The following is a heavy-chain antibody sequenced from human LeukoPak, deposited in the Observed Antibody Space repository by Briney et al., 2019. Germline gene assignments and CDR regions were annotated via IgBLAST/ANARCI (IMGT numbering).Heavy chain of an antibody. D-gene: IGHD1-26*01. CDR1: GYTFTGYY. Sequence: ASVKVSCKASGYTFTGYYMHWVRQAPGQGLEWMGWINPNSGGTNYAQKFQGRVTMTRDTSISTACMELSRLRSDDTAVYYCARDLSGSYEFDYWGQGTLVTVSS. V-gene: IGHV1-2*02. CDR3: ARDLSGSYEFDY. J-gene: IGHJ4*02. CDR2: INPNSGGT.